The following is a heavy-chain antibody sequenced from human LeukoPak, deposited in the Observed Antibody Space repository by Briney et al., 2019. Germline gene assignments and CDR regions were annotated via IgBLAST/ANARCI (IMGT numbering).Heavy chain of an antibody. CDR3: ARAGTYYYDSSGP. CDR2: INHSGST. J-gene: IGHJ5*02. CDR1: GGSFSGYY. Sequence: MASETLSLTCAVYGGSFSGYYWSWIRQPPGKGLEWIGEINHSGSTNYNPSLKSRVTISVDTSKNQFSLKLSSVTAADTAVYYCARAGTYYYDSSGPWGQGTLDTVSS. V-gene: IGHV4-34*01. D-gene: IGHD3-22*01.